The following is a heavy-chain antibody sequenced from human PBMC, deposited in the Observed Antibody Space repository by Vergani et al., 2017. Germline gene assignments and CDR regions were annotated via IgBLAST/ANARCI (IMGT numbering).Heavy chain of an antibody. CDR2: INPNSGGT. CDR1: GGTFSSYA. D-gene: IGHD3-3*01. V-gene: IGHV1-2*02. Sequence: QVQLVQSGAEVKKPGSSVKVSCKASGGTFSSYAISWVRQAPGQGLEWMGWINPNSGGTNYAQKFQGRVTMTRDTSISTAYMELSRLRSDDTAVYYCARLEKGWSGSWFDPWGQGTLVTVSS. CDR3: ARLEKGWSGSWFDP. J-gene: IGHJ5*02.